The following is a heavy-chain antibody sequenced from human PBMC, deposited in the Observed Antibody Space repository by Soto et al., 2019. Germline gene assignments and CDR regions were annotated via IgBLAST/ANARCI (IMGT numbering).Heavy chain of an antibody. CDR1: GFTLGSYA. CDR2: ISGSGGST. J-gene: IGHJ4*02. Sequence: GGSLTLSCASTGFTLGSYAMNLVRQTPGKGLEWVSAISGSGGSTYYADSVKGRFTISRDNSKNTLYLQMNSLRAEDTAVYYCAKDRVAGTCMDYWGQGTLVTVSS. V-gene: IGHV3-23*01. D-gene: IGHD6-19*01. CDR3: AKDRVAGTCMDY.